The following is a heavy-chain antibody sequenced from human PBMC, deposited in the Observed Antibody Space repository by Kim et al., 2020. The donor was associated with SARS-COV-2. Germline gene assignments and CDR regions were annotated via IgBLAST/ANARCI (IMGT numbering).Heavy chain of an antibody. CDR2: ISAYNGNT. J-gene: IGHJ4*02. V-gene: IGHV1-18*04. CDR1: GYTFTSYG. CDR3: ARDRWVRGVNLGGY. D-gene: IGHD3-10*01. Sequence: ASVKVSCKASGYTFTSYGISWVRQAPGQGLEWMGWISAYNGNTNYAQKLQGRVTMTTDTSTSTAYMELRSLRSDDTAVYYCARDRWVRGVNLGGYWGQGTLVTVSS.